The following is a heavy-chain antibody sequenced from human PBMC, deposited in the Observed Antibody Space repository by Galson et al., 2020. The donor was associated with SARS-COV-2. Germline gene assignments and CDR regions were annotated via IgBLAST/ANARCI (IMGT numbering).Heavy chain of an antibody. CDR3: AKDYPVGAELGFDY. CDR2: IWYDGSNK. Sequence: GESLKLSCAASGFTFSSYGMHWVRQAPGKGLEWVAVIWYDGSNKYYADSVKGRFTISRDNSKNTLYLQMNSLRAEDTAVYYCAKDYPVGAELGFDYWGQGTLVTVSS. J-gene: IGHJ4*02. D-gene: IGHD1-26*01. CDR1: GFTFSSYG. V-gene: IGHV3-33*06.